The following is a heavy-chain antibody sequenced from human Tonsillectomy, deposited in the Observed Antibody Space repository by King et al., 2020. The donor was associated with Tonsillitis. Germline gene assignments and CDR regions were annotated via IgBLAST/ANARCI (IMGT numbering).Heavy chain of an antibody. CDR3: ARDGARVMGPLQPFDI. V-gene: IGHV1-69*04. CDR2: IIPILGIA. CDR1: GGTFSSYA. Sequence: VQLVQSGAEVKKPGSSVKVSCKASGGTFSSYAISWVRQAPGQGLEWMGRIIPILGIANYAQKFQGRVTITADKSTSTAYMELSSLRSEDTAVYYCARDGARVMGPLQPFDIWGQGTMVTVSS. J-gene: IGHJ3*02.